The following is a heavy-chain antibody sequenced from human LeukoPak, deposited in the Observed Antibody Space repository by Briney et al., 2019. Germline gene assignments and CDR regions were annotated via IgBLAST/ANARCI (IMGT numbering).Heavy chain of an antibody. CDR3: TRDFGSIVVVTAIVD. Sequence: GGSLRLSCTASGFIFNDFWMSWVRQAPGEGLEWVANIRQDGGAKNYVDSVKGRFTISRDNAKKSLYLQMNSLRAEDTAIYYCTRDFGSIVVVTAIVDWGQGTLVTVSS. CDR1: GFIFNDFW. J-gene: IGHJ4*02. V-gene: IGHV3-7*01. D-gene: IGHD2-21*02. CDR2: IRQDGGAK.